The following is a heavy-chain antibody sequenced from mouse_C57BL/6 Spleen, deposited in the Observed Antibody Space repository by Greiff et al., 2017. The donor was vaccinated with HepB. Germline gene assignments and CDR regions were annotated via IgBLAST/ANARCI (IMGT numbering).Heavy chain of an antibody. J-gene: IGHJ3*01. CDR1: GYTFTSYW. CDR3: ARAENSNYLAWFAY. V-gene: IGHV1-52*01. CDR2: IDPSDSET. Sequence: QVQLQQPGAELVRPGSSVKLSCKASGYTFTSYWMHWVKQRPIQGLEWIGNIDPSDSETHYNQKFKDKATLTVDKSSSTAYMQLSSLTSEDSAVYYCARAENSNYLAWFAYWGQGTLVTVSA. D-gene: IGHD2-5*01.